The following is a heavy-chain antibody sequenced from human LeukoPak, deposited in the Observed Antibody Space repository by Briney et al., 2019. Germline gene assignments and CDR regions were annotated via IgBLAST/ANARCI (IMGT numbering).Heavy chain of an antibody. CDR3: AGGTSPYYYYYMDV. CDR1: GFTFSSYS. J-gene: IGHJ6*03. Sequence: GSLRLSCAASGFTFSSYSMNWVRQPPGKGLEWIGSIYYSGSTYYNPSLKSRVTISVDTSKNQFSLKLSSVTAADTAVYYCAGGTSPYYYYYMDVWGKGTTVTVSS. CDR2: IYYSGST. D-gene: IGHD3-16*01. V-gene: IGHV4-39*07.